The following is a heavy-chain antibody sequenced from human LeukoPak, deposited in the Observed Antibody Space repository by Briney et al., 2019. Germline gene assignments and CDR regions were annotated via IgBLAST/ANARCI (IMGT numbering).Heavy chain of an antibody. CDR3: AREISYDWFDP. D-gene: IGHD3-16*01. V-gene: IGHV4-59*01. J-gene: IGHJ5*02. Sequence: SETLSLTCTVSGGSISSYYWSWIRQPPGKGLEWIGYIYYSGSTNYNPSLKSRVTISVDTSKNQFSLKLSSVTAADTAVYYCAREISYDWFDPWGQGTLVTVSS. CDR1: GGSISSYY. CDR2: IYYSGST.